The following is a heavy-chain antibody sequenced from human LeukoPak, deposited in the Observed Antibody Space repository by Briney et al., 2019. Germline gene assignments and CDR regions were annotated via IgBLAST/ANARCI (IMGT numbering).Heavy chain of an antibody. CDR3: ARPLRVWPNLPGAFDI. CDR2: INPNSGGT. Sequence: GASVKVSCKASGYTFTNYGINWVRQAPGQGLEWMGWINPNSGGTNYAQKFQGRVTMTRDTSISTAYMEPSRLRSDDTAVYYCARPLRVWPNLPGAFDIWGQGTMVTVSS. D-gene: IGHD2-21*01. V-gene: IGHV1-2*02. CDR1: GYTFTNYG. J-gene: IGHJ3*02.